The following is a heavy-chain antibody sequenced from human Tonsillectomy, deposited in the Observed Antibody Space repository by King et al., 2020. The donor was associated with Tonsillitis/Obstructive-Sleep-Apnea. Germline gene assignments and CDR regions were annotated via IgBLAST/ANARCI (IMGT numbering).Heavy chain of an antibody. CDR1: GFTFSSYA. CDR2: ISYDASNK. Sequence: VQLVQSGGGVVQPGRSLRLPCAASGFTFSSYAMHWVRQAPGKGLEWVAVISYDASNKYYPDSVKGRFTISRDNSKNTLYLQMNSLRAEDTAVYYCARTDTTADYGMDVWGQGTTVTVSS. V-gene: IGHV3-30*04. CDR3: ARTDTTADYGMDV. J-gene: IGHJ6*02. D-gene: IGHD4-17*01.